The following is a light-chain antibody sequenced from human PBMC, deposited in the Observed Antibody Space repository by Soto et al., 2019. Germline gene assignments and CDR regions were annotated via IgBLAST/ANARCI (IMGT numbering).Light chain of an antibody. J-gene: IGKJ1*01. CDR3: LQYSSNSCT. CDR1: RSISDW. CDR2: DAS. V-gene: IGKV1-5*01. Sequence: DIQMTQSPSTLSASVGDRVTITCRASRSISDWLAWYQQKPGKAPELLIFDASSLKSGVPSRFSGSGSGTEFTLTISRLQPDDVATYCCLQYSSNSCTFGQGTKVDI.